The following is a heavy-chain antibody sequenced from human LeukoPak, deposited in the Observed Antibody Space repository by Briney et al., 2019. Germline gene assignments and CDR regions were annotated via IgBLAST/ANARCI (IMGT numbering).Heavy chain of an antibody. J-gene: IGHJ4*02. D-gene: IGHD5-18*01. V-gene: IGHV4-59*01. CDR2: IYYSGST. CDR1: GGSISSYY. Sequence: SETLSLTCTVSGGSISSYYWSCVRQPPGEGLECIGDIYYSGSTNYNPSLKSRVTISVDTSKNQFSLKLSSVIAADTAVYYCASGGYSYRYLYYFDYWGQGTLVTVSS. CDR3: ASGGYSYRYLYYFDY.